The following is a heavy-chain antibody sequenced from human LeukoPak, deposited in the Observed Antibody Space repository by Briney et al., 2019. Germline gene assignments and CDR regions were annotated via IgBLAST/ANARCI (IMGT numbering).Heavy chain of an antibody. Sequence: SETLSLTCTVSGASFNSDDQYWNWIRQSPGRGLEWIGSIHPSGMLYNNPSLESRVTMSRDTSKNQFSLNLNSVTAADTAVYFCSRGLDSRKLGYWGQGTLVTVSS. J-gene: IGHJ4*02. CDR2: IHPSGML. D-gene: IGHD3-22*01. CDR3: SRGLDSRKLGY. CDR1: GASFNSDDQY. V-gene: IGHV4-31*03.